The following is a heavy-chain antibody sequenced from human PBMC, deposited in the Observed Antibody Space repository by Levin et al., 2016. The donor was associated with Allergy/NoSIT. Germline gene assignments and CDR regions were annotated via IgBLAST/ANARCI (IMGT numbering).Heavy chain of an antibody. Sequence: GGPLRLSCAASGFTFSSYGMHWVRQAPGKGLEWVAVISYDGSNKYYADSVKGRFTISRDNSKNTLYLQMNSLRAEDTAVYYCAKIGKVAQGWSQWLVRGEYYFDYWGQGTLVTVSS. V-gene: IGHV3-30*18. J-gene: IGHJ4*02. CDR3: AKIGKVAQGWSQWLVRGEYYFDY. D-gene: IGHD6-19*01. CDR2: ISYDGSNK. CDR1: GFTFSSYG.